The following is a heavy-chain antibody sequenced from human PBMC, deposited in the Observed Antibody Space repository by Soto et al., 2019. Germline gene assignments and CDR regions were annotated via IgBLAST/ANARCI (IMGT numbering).Heavy chain of an antibody. J-gene: IGHJ3*02. CDR1: GYTFTSYY. CDR2: INPSGGST. V-gene: IGHV1-46*01. CDR3: ARDLLPGLTETDAFDI. Sequence: ASVKVSCKASGYTFTSYYMHWVRQAPGQGLEWMGIINPSGGSTSYAQKFQGRVTMARDTSTGTVYMELSSLRSEDTAVYYCARDLLPGLTETDAFDIWGQGTMVTVSS. D-gene: IGHD3-10*01.